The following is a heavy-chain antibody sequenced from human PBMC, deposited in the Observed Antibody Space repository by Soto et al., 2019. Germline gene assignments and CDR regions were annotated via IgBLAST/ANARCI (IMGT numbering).Heavy chain of an antibody. CDR2: MNPNSGNT. D-gene: IGHD4-17*01. CDR3: ARTLYGDNVASALELLCVVCCTKDRDDP. Sequence: ASVKVSCKASGYTFTSYDINWVRQATGQGLEWMGWMNPNSGNTGYAQKFQGRVTMTRNTSTSTAYMELSSLRSEDTAVYYCARTLYGDNVASALELLCVVCCTKDRDDP. V-gene: IGHV1-8*01. J-gene: IGHJ5*02. CDR1: GYTFTSYD.